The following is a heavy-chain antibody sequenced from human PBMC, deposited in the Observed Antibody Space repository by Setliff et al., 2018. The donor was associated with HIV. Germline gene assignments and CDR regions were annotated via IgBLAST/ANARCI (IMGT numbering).Heavy chain of an antibody. D-gene: IGHD6-19*01. Sequence: GASVKVSCKASGYTFTDYGVFWVRQAPGQGLEWMGWISAYNGNTNYAQKFQGRVSMTTDTSTSTAYMELRTLRSDDTAVYYCARYGSGWPLWYFDLWGRGTLVTVSS. J-gene: IGHJ2*01. CDR1: GYTFTDYG. V-gene: IGHV1-18*01. CDR2: ISAYNGNT. CDR3: ARYGSGWPLWYFDL.